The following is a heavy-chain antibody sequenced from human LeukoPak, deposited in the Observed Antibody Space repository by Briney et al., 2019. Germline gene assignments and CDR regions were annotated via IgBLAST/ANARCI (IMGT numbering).Heavy chain of an antibody. CDR1: GYTFTSYY. D-gene: IGHD3-10*01. V-gene: IGHV1-46*01. CDR3: TTGRYYGSGSYYFGY. Sequence: ASVKVSCKASGYTFTSYYMHWVRQAPGQGLEWMGIINPSGGSTSYAQKFQGRVTMTRDTSTSTVYMELSSLRSEDTAVYYCTTGRYYGSGSYYFGYWGQGTLVTVSS. CDR2: INPSGGST. J-gene: IGHJ4*02.